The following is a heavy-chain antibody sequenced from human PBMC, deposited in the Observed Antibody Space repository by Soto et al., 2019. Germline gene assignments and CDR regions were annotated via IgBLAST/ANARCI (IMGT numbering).Heavy chain of an antibody. CDR1: GGTFSSYA. D-gene: IGHD3-22*01. CDR2: IIPIFGTA. J-gene: IGHJ4*02. CDR3: ARALRDYYDSSGYYS. Sequence: ASVKVSCKASGGTFSSYAISWVRQAPGQGLEWMGGIIPIFGTANYAQKFQGRVTITADESTSTAYMELSSLRSEDTAVYYCARALRDYYDSSGYYSWGQGTLVTVSS. V-gene: IGHV1-69*13.